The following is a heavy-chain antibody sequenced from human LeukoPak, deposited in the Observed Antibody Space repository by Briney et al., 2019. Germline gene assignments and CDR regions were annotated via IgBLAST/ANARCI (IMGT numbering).Heavy chain of an antibody. D-gene: IGHD5-18*01. J-gene: IGHJ4*02. CDR1: GSSLTELS. CDR3: AAGRPYSLLDY. Sequence: ASVTVSCPVSGSSLTELSLYWVRPAPGKGLEWMGGFDVIDAKTFYAQKFQGRVTMTEDSSTDTAYMELSSLRSDDAAFYYCAAGRPYSLLDYWGQGTLLTVSS. CDR2: FDVIDAKT. V-gene: IGHV1-24*01.